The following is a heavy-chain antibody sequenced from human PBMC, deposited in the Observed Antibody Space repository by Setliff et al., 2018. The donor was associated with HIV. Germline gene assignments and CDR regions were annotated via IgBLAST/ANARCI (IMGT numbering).Heavy chain of an antibody. Sequence: GGSLRLSCAASGFTFSSYWMSWVRQAPGKGLEFMANIKQDGSEKYYVDSVKGRFTISRDNAKNSLYLQMNSLRAEDTAVYYCARGRQGGRYCSGWYSSSYYYYMDVWGKGTTVTVSS. D-gene: IGHD2-15*01. V-gene: IGHV3-7*03. CDR3: ARGRQGGRYCSGWYSSSYYYYMDV. CDR2: IKQDGSEK. CDR1: GFTFSSYW. J-gene: IGHJ6*03.